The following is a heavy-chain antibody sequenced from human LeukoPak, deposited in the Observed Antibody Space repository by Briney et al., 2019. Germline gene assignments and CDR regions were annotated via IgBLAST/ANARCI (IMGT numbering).Heavy chain of an antibody. D-gene: IGHD1-26*01. J-gene: IGHJ4*02. Sequence: GGSLRLSCAASGFIFRSYAMHWVRQAPGEGLEWVALTSYDGSNEYYADSLKGRFTISRDTSKNTLYLQRNSLRADHTAVYYCARSSSGSSPDFDYWGQGTLVTVSS. CDR2: TSYDGSNE. CDR1: GFIFRSYA. CDR3: ARSSSGSSPDFDY. V-gene: IGHV3-30*04.